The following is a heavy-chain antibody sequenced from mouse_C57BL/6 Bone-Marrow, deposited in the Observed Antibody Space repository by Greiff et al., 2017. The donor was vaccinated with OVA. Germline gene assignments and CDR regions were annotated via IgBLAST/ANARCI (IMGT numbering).Heavy chain of an antibody. J-gene: IGHJ2*01. CDR1: GYTFTSYW. CDR2: IHPNSGST. Sequence: QVQLQQPGAELVKPGASVKLSCKASGYTFTSYWMHWVKQRPGQGLEWIGMIHPNSGSTNYNEKFKSKATLTVDKSSSTAYMQLSSLTSEDSAVYYCARPYPYYGGDYWGQGTTLTVSS. D-gene: IGHD1-2*01. CDR3: ARPYPYYGGDY. V-gene: IGHV1-64*01.